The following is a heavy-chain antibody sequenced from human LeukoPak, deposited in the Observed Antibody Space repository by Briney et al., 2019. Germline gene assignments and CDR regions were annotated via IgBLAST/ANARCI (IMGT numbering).Heavy chain of an antibody. V-gene: IGHV1-18*01. J-gene: IGHJ4*02. Sequence: ASVKVSCKASGYTFTTYGINWVRQAPGQGLEWMGWISGYNGHTNYAQKVQGRVTMTTDTSTSTAYMELRSLRSDDTAVYYCARGGSLWSPGRQYDYWGQGTLVTVSS. CDR3: ARGGSLWSPGRQYDY. CDR1: GYTFTTYG. CDR2: ISGYNGHT. D-gene: IGHD3-10*01.